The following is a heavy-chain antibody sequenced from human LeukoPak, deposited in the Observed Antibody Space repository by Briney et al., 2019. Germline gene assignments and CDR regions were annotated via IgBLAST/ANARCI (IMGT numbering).Heavy chain of an antibody. Sequence: PGGSLRLSCAASGFTFSSYAMSWVRQAPGKGLEWVSAISGSGGSTYYADSVKGRSTISRDNSKNTLYLQMNSLKTEDTAVYYCTTNYDILTGYYNLGGYWGQGTLVTVSS. V-gene: IGHV3-23*01. D-gene: IGHD3-9*01. CDR3: TTNYDILTGYYNLGGY. CDR2: ISGSGGST. CDR1: GFTFSSYA. J-gene: IGHJ4*02.